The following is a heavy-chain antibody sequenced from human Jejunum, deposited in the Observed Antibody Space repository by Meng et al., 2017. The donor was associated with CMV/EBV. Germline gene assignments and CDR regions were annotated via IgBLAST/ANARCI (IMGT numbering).Heavy chain of an antibody. D-gene: IGHD5-24*01. CDR3: VRDAGRRDGYNYLGYFDY. V-gene: IGHV3-74*01. CDR2: INSDGSGG. J-gene: IGHJ4*02. CDR1: W. Sequence: WMHWVRQAQGKGLVWVSHINSDGSGGTYAESVKGRFTISRDNAKNTLVLQMNSLRAEDTGVYYCVRDAGRRDGYNYLGYFDYWGQGTLVTVSS.